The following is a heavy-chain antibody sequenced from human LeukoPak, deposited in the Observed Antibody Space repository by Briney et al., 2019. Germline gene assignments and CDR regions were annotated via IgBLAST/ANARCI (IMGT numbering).Heavy chain of an antibody. J-gene: IGHJ5*02. CDR1: GFTFSSYA. D-gene: IGHD6-13*01. CDR3: AKDGGLTYSSTRFDP. V-gene: IGHV3-23*01. Sequence: PGGSLRLSCAASGFTFSSYAMNWVRQAPGKGLEWVSAISGSGGSTYYADSVKGRFTISRDNSKNTLYLQMNSLRAEDTAVYYCAKDGGLTYSSTRFDPWGQGTLVTVSS. CDR2: ISGSGGST.